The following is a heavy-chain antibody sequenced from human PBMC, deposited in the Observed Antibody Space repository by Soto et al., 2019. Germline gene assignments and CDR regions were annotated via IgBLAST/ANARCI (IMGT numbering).Heavy chain of an antibody. CDR2: TYYRSKWYN. CDR1: GDSVSSNSAA. D-gene: IGHD3-16*02. V-gene: IGHV6-1*01. Sequence: SQTLSLTCAISGDSVSSNSAAWNWLRQSPSRGLEWLGRTYYRSKWYNDYAVSVKSRITINPDTSKNQFSLQLNSVTPEDTAVYYCARERNMITFGGVIAIYYYYMDVWGKGTTVTVSS. CDR3: ARERNMITFGGVIAIYYYYMDV. J-gene: IGHJ6*03.